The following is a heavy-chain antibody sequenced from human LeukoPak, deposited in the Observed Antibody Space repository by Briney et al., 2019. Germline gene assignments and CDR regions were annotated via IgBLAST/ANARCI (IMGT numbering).Heavy chain of an antibody. CDR1: RYTLSEFS. Sequence: GASVKVSCKVSRYTLSEFSMHWVRQAPGKGLEWMGGFDPEDGETIYAQKFQGRVSMTEDTSTDTAYMELSSLRSEDTAVYYCVASSPQNWKAHDYWGQGTLVTVSS. V-gene: IGHV1-24*01. CDR3: VASSPQNWKAHDY. CDR2: FDPEDGET. J-gene: IGHJ4*02. D-gene: IGHD1-1*01.